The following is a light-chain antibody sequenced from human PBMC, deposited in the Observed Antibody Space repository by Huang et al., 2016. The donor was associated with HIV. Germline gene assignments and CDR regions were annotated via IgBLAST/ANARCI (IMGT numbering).Light chain of an antibody. V-gene: IGKV3-15*01. CDR2: GAS. J-gene: IGKJ4*01. Sequence: EIVMTQSPATLSVSPGERATLSCRASQGVSTNLAWYQQRPGQAPRPLIYGASTRATGIPARFSGSGSGTEFTLTISSLQSEDFALYYCQQYNNWGSFGGGTKVEIK. CDR3: QQYNNWGS. CDR1: QGVSTN.